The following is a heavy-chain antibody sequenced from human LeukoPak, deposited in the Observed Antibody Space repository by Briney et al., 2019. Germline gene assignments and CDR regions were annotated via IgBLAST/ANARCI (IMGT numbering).Heavy chain of an antibody. V-gene: IGHV4-34*01. CDR2: INHSGST. CDR1: GGSFSGYY. J-gene: IGHJ5*02. CDR3: ARGITMVRGSVGFDP. D-gene: IGHD3-10*01. Sequence: SETLSLTCAVYGGSFSGYYWSWIRQPPGKGLEWIGEINHSGSTNYNPSLKSRVTISVDTSKNQFSLKLSSVTAADTAVYYCARGITMVRGSVGFDPWGQGTLVTVSS.